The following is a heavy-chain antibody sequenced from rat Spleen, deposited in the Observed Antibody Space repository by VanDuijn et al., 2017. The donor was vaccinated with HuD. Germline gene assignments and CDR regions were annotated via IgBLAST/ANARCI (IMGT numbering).Heavy chain of an antibody. D-gene: IGHD3-1*01. J-gene: IGHJ4*01. CDR2: INKDSSIR. CDR3: TRLSPYVIDA. Sequence: EVKLVESGGGLVQPGRSLKLSCAASGFNFKDYWMGWVRQAPGKGLEWIGEINKDSSIRKYTPALKDKLTISRDNAQNTLYLQMSKVGSEDTAIYYCTRLSPYVIDAWGQGASVTVSS. V-gene: IGHV4-2*01. CDR1: GFNFKDYW.